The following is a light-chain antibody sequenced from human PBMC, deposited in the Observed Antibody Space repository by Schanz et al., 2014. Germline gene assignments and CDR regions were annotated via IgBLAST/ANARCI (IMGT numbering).Light chain of an antibody. CDR2: ADT. V-gene: IGLV1-40*01. CDR3: AVWDDSLSGSWV. CDR1: SSNIGAGYD. J-gene: IGLJ3*02. Sequence: QSVLTQPPSVSGAPGQRVTISCTGSSSNIGAGYDVHWYQQLPGAAPKLLIYADTNRASGVPDRFSGSKSGNSASLAISGLQSEDEADYYCAVWDDSLSGSWVFGGGTKLTVL.